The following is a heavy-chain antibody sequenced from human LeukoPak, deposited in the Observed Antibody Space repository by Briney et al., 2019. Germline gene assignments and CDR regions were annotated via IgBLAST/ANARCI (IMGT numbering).Heavy chain of an antibody. J-gene: IGHJ6*03. Sequence: SETLSLTCTVSGGSISSYYWSWIRQPPGKGLEWIGYIYYSGSTNYNPSLKSRVTISVDTSKNQFSLKLSSVTAADTAVYYCARDLRIRYFDPYYYYMDVWGKGTTVTVSS. CDR2: IYYSGST. V-gene: IGHV4-59*01. D-gene: IGHD3-9*01. CDR1: GGSISSYY. CDR3: ARDLRIRYFDPYYYYMDV.